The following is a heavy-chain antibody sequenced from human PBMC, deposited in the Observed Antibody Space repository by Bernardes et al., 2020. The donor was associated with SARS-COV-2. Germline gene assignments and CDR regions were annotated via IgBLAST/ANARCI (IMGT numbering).Heavy chain of an antibody. CDR1: GFTFSYVW. D-gene: IGHD4-4*01. V-gene: IGHV3-15*01. CDR3: TTLQFFDY. CDR2: IKRRSDGGTT. J-gene: IGHJ4*02. Sequence: GGSLRLSCAAPGFTFSYVWVRLVRPIPGKGLGWVCHIKRRSDGGTTDYAAPVKGRFTISRDDSKNTLHLQMDSLKTEDTAVYYCTTLQFFDYWGQGSLVTVSS.